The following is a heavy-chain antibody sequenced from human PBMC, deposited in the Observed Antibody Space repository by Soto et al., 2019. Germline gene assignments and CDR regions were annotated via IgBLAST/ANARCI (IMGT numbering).Heavy chain of an antibody. V-gene: IGHV1-46*01. CDR1: GYTFTSYY. J-gene: IGHJ4*02. CDR2: INPSGGST. D-gene: IGHD1-26*01. CDR3: ARGWELPPDY. Sequence: AGVNGSCSAAGYTFTSYYMHWVRQAPGQGLEWMGIINPSGGSTSYAQKFQGRVTMTRDTSTSTVYMELSSLRSEDTAVYYCARGWELPPDYWGQGTLVTVSS.